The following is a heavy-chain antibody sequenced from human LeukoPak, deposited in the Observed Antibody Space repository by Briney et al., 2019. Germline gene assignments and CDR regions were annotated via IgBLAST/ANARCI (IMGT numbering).Heavy chain of an antibody. V-gene: IGHV4-4*09. CDR2: IYTSGST. Sequence: SETLSLTCTVSGGSISSYYWSWIRQPPGKGLEWIGYIYTSGSTNYNPSLKSRVTISVDTSKNQFSLELSSVTAADTAVYYCAVGYCSSTSCLMGAFDIWGQGTMVTVSS. J-gene: IGHJ3*02. D-gene: IGHD2-2*03. CDR1: GGSISSYY. CDR3: AVGYCSSTSCLMGAFDI.